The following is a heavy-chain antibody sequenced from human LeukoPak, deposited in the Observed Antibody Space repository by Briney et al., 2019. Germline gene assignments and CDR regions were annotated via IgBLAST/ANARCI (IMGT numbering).Heavy chain of an antibody. J-gene: IGHJ4*02. CDR2: ISYDATNK. V-gene: IGHV3-30*18. CDR3: AKASTNYLNYFEY. D-gene: IGHD1-7*01. Sequence: GRSLRLSCPASGFTFGSSDMHWVSQAPGKGLEWVAVISYDATNKYYADSVKGRFTLSRDNSKNTLYLQTNTLRDEDTAVYYCAKASTNYLNYFEYWGQGTLVTVSS. CDR1: GFTFGSSD.